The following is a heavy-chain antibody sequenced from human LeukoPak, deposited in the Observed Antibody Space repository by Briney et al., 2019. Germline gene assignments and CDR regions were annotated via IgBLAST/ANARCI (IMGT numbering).Heavy chain of an antibody. V-gene: IGHV2-5*01. Sequence: SGPTLVKPTQTLTLTCTFSGFSLSTSGVGVGWIRQPPGKALEWLALIYWNDDMRYSPSLKSTLTITKDTSKNQVVLTMTNMDPVDTATYYCARFITMVRGVIQRDFDYWGQGTLVTVSS. CDR1: GFSLSTSGVG. CDR2: IYWNDDM. CDR3: ARFITMVRGVIQRDFDY. D-gene: IGHD3-10*01. J-gene: IGHJ4*02.